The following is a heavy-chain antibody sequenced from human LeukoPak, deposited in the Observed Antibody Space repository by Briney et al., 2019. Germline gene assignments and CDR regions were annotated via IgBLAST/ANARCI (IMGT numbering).Heavy chain of an antibody. CDR2: ISGSGDST. CDR3: ATPHDYGDPYYFDY. J-gene: IGHJ4*02. V-gene: IGHV3-23*01. CDR1: GFTFRSYA. D-gene: IGHD4-17*01. Sequence: GGSLRLSCAASGFTFRSYAMNWVRQAPGKGLEWVSVISGSGDSTYYADSVKGRFTISRDNSKNTLYLQMNSLRAEDTAVYYCATPHDYGDPYYFDYWGQGTLVTVSS.